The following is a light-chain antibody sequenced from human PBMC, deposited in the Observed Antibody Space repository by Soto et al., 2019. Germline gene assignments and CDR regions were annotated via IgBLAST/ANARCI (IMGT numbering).Light chain of an antibody. J-gene: IGKJ2*01. CDR1: QDISSD. CDR3: QQYHNLRT. CDR2: DAS. V-gene: IGKV1-33*01. Sequence: DIQMTQSPSSLSASVGDRVTITCQASQDISSDLNWYQQKPGEAPKLLIYDASNLETGVPSRFSGSGSGTYFTFSISSLQPEDIATYFCQQYHNLRTFGQGTKLQIK.